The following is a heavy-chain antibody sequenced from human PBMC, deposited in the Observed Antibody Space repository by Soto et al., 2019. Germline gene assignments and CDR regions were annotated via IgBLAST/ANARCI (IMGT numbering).Heavy chain of an antibody. CDR1: GFTFSTHA. CDR2: VSFDGSNK. CDR3: ARDQTGITTAGGGRIDH. J-gene: IGHJ4*02. V-gene: IGHV3-30-3*01. D-gene: IGHD6-13*01. Sequence: ESGGGVVQPGRSLRLSCAASGFTFSTHAMHWVRQAPGRGLECVAIVSFDGSNKYYADSVKGRFIISRDNSKNTLYLQMSGLTPEDTAFYYCARDQTGITTAGGGRIDHWGQGTLVTVSS.